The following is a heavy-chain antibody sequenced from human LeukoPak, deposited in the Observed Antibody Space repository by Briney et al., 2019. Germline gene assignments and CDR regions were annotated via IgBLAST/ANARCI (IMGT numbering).Heavy chain of an antibody. CDR3: ARASDGDYDFWSGYYYYYYYMDV. CDR1: GGSISSYY. J-gene: IGHJ6*03. V-gene: IGHV4-4*07. CDR2: IYTSGST. D-gene: IGHD3-3*01. Sequence: SETLSLTCTVSGGSISSYYWSWIRQPAGKGLEWIGRIYTSGSTNYNPSLKSRVTMSVDTSKNQFSLKLSSVTAADTAVYYCARASDGDYDFWSGYYYYYYYMDVWGKGTTVTVSS.